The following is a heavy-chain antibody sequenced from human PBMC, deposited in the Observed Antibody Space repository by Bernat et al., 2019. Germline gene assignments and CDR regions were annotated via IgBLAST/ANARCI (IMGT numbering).Heavy chain of an antibody. J-gene: IGHJ3*02. CDR2: VTGSGTNI. V-gene: IGHV3-48*01. CDR3: ARGGGAFDI. CDR1: GFSFSSYD. Sequence: EVQLVESGGGLVQPGGSLRLSCAASGFSFSSYDMNWVRQAPGKGLEWVSLVTGSGTNIFYADSVKGRFTVSRDNAKNSLYLKRNSLGAEDTAVYYCARGGGAFDIWGQGTMVTVSS.